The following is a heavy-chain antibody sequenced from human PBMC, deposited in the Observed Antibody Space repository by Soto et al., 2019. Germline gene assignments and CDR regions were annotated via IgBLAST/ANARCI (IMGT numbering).Heavy chain of an antibody. CDR1: GFPFSNFA. CDR3: AKAARATTLYNFDF. V-gene: IGHV3-23*01. CDR2: ISDSGDTT. J-gene: IGHJ4*01. D-gene: IGHD1-26*01. Sequence: PGGSLKLSYVASGFPFSNFAMTWVRQPPGKGLEWVSVISDSGDTTFHADSVKGRFTISRDNSKKTVYLQMNSLRAEDTAVYYCAKAARATTLYNFDFWGQGTLVTVSS.